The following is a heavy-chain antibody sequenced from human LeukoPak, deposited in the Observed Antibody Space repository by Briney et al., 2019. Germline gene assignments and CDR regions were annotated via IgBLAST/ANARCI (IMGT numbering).Heavy chain of an antibody. V-gene: IGHV4-59*01. J-gene: IGHJ5*02. Sequence: PSETLSLTCTVSGGSISSYYWSWIRQPPGKGLEWIGYIYYSGSTNYNPSLKSRVTISVDTSKNQSSLKLSSVTAADTAVYYCARTRGGNWFDPWGQGTLVTVSS. CDR1: GGSISSYY. CDR3: ARTRGGNWFDP. CDR2: IYYSGST.